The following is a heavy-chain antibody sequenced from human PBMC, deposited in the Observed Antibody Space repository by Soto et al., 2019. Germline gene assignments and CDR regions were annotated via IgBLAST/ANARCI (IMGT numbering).Heavy chain of an antibody. D-gene: IGHD1-26*01. CDR1: GGSFSGYY. V-gene: IGHV4-34*01. J-gene: IGHJ4*02. Sequence: QVQLQQWGAGLVKPSETLSLTCAVYGGSFSGYYWSWIRQPPGKELVWIGEINHSGSTNYNPSLKSRVTISVDTAKNHFSLKLSSVTAADTAVYYCESAGVDYWGQGTLVPVSS. CDR3: ESAGVDY. CDR2: INHSGST.